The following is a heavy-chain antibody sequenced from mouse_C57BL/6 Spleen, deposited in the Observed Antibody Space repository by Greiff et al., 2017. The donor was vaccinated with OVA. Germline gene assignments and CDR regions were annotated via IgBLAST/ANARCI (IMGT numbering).Heavy chain of an antibody. J-gene: IGHJ2*01. CDR1: GYSITSGYY. CDR2: ISYDGSN. Sequence: EVQLQESGPGLVKPSQSLSLTCSVTGYSITSGYYWNWIRQFPGNKLEWMGYISYDGSNNYNPSLKNRISITRDTSKNQFFLKLNSVTTEDTATYYCASDPSFYYGNPLGYWGQGTTLTVSS. CDR3: ASDPSFYYGNPLGY. V-gene: IGHV3-6*01. D-gene: IGHD2-1*01.